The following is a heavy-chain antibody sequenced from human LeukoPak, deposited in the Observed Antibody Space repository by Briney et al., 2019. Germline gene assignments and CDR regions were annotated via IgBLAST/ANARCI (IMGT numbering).Heavy chain of an antibody. CDR2: ISYDGSNK. CDR3: ARGAGGYCSGGSCYSESDY. V-gene: IGHV3-30-3*01. CDR1: GFTFSSYA. D-gene: IGHD2-15*01. J-gene: IGHJ4*02. Sequence: GGSLRLSCAASGFTFSSYAMHWVRKAPGKGLEWVAVISYDGSNKYYADSVKGRFTISRDNSKNTLYLQMNSLRAEDTAVYYCARGAGGYCSGGSCYSESDYWGQGTLVTVSS.